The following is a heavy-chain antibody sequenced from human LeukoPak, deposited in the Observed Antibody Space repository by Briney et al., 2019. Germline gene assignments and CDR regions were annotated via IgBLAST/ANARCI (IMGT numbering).Heavy chain of an antibody. D-gene: IGHD3-10*01. V-gene: IGHV3-23*01. CDR2: VSGSGGST. J-gene: IGHJ4*02. CDR1: GFTFSSYA. Sequence: GGSLRLSCAASGFTFSSYAMSWVCQAPGKGLEWVSGVSGSGGSTYYADSVKGRFTISRDNSKNTLYLQMNSLRAEDTVVYYCAKVGSGGSPADYFDYWGQGNLVTVSS. CDR3: AKVGSGGSPADYFDY.